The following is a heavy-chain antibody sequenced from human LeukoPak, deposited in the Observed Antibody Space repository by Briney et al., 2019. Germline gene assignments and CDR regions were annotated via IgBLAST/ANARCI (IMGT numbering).Heavy chain of an antibody. V-gene: IGHV1-69*04. CDR1: GGTFSSYA. J-gene: IGHJ4*02. D-gene: IGHD3-22*01. CDR3: ARGLYFYDSRGLDY. Sequence: SVKVSCKASGGTFSSYAISWVRQAPGQGLEWMGRIIPILGIANYAQKFQGRVTITADKSTSTAYMELSSLRSEDTAVYYCARGLYFYDSRGLDYWGQGTLVIVSS. CDR2: IIPILGIA.